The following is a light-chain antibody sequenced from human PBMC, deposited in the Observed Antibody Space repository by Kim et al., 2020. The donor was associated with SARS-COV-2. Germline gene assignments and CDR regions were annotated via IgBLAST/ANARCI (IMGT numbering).Light chain of an antibody. V-gene: IGKV1-17*01. CDR3: LHHRTYPLA. CDR1: VDIGDD. CDR2: GAS. J-gene: IGKJ5*01. Sequence: PSVGETVSTSRGASVDIGDDLERYQQKHGRAPKRLIYGASKLQSGVSPRFSGSVSETQITLSTNGLQPEDFAIYFCLHHRTYPLAFWQGRRLEIK.